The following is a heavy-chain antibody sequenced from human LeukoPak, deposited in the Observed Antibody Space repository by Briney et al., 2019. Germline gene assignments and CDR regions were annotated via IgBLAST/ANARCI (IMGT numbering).Heavy chain of an antibody. V-gene: IGHV5-51*01. CDR2: IYPGDSET. CDR1: GYIFTSYW. Sequence: GESLKISCKGSGYIFTSYWIGWVRQMPGKGLEWMGIIYPGDSETRYSPSFQGQVTISADKSISTAYLQWSSLKASDTAMYYCARPRVVVTARGQGAFDLWGQGTMVTVSS. D-gene: IGHD2-21*02. CDR3: ARPRVVVTARGQGAFDL. J-gene: IGHJ3*01.